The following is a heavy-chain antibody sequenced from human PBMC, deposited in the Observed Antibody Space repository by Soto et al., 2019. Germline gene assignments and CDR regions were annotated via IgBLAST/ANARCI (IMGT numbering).Heavy chain of an antibody. Sequence: GGSLRLSCAASGFTFSSYAMHWVRQAPGKGLEWVAVISYDGSNKYYADSVKGRFTISRDNSKNTLYLQMNSLRAEDTAVYYCARARRVAAQCYFDYWGQGTLVTVSS. V-gene: IGHV3-30-3*01. CDR2: ISYDGSNK. D-gene: IGHD6-13*01. J-gene: IGHJ4*02. CDR3: ARARRVAAQCYFDY. CDR1: GFTFSSYA.